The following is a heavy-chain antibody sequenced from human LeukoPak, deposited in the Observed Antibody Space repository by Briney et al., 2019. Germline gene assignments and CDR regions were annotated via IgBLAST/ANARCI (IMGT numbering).Heavy chain of an antibody. CDR3: ARDWAGGAQDY. CDR2: IKEDGTRE. D-gene: IGHD3-10*01. J-gene: IGHJ4*02. V-gene: IGHV3-7*01. Sequence: SGRSLRLSCAASGFTFSSYAMSWVRQAPGKGLEWVANIKEDGTRENYVDSVKGRFTISRDNAKNSLYLQMNSLRAEDTAVYYCARDWAGGAQDYWGQGTLVTVSS. CDR1: GFTFSSYA.